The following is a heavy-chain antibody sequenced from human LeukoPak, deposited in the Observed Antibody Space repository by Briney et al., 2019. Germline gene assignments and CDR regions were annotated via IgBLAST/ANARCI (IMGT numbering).Heavy chain of an antibody. D-gene: IGHD3-16*01. V-gene: IGHV3-23*01. CDR1: GFTFNTYA. Sequence: PGGSLRLSCAASGFTFNTYAMSWVRRVPGKGPEWVATIGAADTYYAGSVKGRFTISRDDSKNTVFLQMDSLRAEDTAVYYCARDYVSHNGVYDCFEFWGQGTQVTVS. CDR2: IGAADT. CDR3: ARDYVSHNGVYDCFEF. J-gene: IGHJ4*02.